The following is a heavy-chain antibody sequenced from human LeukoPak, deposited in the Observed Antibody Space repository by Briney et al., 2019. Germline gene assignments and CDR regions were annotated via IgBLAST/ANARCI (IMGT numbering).Heavy chain of an antibody. CDR2: IYYSGST. D-gene: IGHD3-10*01. J-gene: IGHJ5*02. Sequence: PSETLSLTCTVSGDSISSSSSYWGWIRQPPGEGLEWIGSIYYSGSTYYNTSLKSRVTISVDTSKNQFSLKLSSVTAADTAVYYCARRRRMYYYGSGSYFENSNWFDPWGQGTLVTVSS. V-gene: IGHV4-39*07. CDR3: ARRRRMYYYGSGSYFENSNWFDP. CDR1: GDSISSSSSY.